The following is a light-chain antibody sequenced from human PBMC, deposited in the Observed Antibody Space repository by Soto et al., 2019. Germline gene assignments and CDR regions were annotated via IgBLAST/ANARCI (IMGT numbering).Light chain of an antibody. CDR3: QQYDNWPLT. Sequence: EKVMTQSPPTLSVSPGERVTLSCRASQTINNKLAWYQLKPGQAPRLLIYDVSTRATGIPTRFSGSGSETDFTLTISSLQSEDFGVYVCQQYDNWPLTFGGGTKVEIK. CDR1: QTINNK. J-gene: IGKJ4*01. V-gene: IGKV3-15*01. CDR2: DVS.